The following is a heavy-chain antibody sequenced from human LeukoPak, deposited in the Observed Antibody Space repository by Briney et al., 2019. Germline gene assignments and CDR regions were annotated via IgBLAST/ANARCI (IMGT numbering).Heavy chain of an antibody. CDR1: GYTFTSYY. V-gene: IGHV1-46*01. J-gene: IGHJ3*02. Sequence: GAPVKVSCKASGYTFTSYYMHWVRQAPGQGLEWMGIINPSGGSTSYAQKFQGRVTMTRDKSIRTAYMELSRLTSDDTAVYYCARNIWFGEPADAFDIWGQGTMVTVSS. D-gene: IGHD3-10*01. CDR2: INPSGGST. CDR3: ARNIWFGEPADAFDI.